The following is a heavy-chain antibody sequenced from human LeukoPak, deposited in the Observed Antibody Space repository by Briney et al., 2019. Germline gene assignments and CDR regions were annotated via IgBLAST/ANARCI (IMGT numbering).Heavy chain of an antibody. V-gene: IGHV4-34*01. Sequence: SETLSLTCAVYGGSFSGYYWSWIRQPPGKGLEWLGEINHSGSTNYNPSLKSRVTISVDTSKNQFSLKLSSVTAADTAVYYCARYGRSGGKIYWYFDLWGRGTLVTVSS. CDR2: INHSGST. J-gene: IGHJ2*01. CDR1: GGSFSGYY. D-gene: IGHD4-23*01. CDR3: ARYGRSGGKIYWYFDL.